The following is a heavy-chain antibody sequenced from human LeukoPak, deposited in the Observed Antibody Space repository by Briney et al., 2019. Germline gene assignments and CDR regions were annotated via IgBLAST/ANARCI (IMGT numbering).Heavy chain of an antibody. CDR3: ATSYGSGSYVGGWFDP. J-gene: IGHJ5*02. D-gene: IGHD3-10*01. CDR2: INAGNGST. V-gene: IGHV1-3*01. Sequence: GASVKVSCKASGYTFTSYAMHWVRQAPGQRLEWMGWINAGNGSTEYSQKFQGRVTITRDTSASTAYMELSSLRSEDTAVYYCATSYGSGSYVGGWFDPWGQGTLVTVSS. CDR1: GYTFTSYA.